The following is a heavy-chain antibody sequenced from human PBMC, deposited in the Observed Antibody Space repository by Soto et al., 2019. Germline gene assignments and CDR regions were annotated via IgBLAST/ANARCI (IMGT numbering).Heavy chain of an antibody. CDR2: IYYSGST. Sequence: PSGTLSLTCTVSGGSISSYDWSWIRQPPGKGLEWIGYIYYSGSTNYNPSLKSRVTISVDTSKNQFSLKLSSVTAADTAVYYCARGDIVVVPAAITPWFDPWGQGTLVTVSS. D-gene: IGHD2-2*01. V-gene: IGHV4-59*01. CDR1: GGSISSYD. J-gene: IGHJ5*02. CDR3: ARGDIVVVPAAITPWFDP.